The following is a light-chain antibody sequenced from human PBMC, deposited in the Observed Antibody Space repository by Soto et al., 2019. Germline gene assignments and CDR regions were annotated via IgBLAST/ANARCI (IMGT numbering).Light chain of an antibody. J-gene: IGKJ1*01. CDR1: QSVXSR. Sequence: IQMTQSPSTLSASAGERATITCRASQSVXSRLAWYQEKPGKAPKVLIYXACTLGSGVPSRFSGSGSGIEFTISISSLQPYDLASYYCQQYNSYWTFGQGTKVDIK. CDR2: XAC. V-gene: IGKV1-5*01. CDR3: QQYNSYWT.